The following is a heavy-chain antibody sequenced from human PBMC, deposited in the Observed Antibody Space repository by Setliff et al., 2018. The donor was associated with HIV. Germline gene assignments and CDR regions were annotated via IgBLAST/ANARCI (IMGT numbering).Heavy chain of an antibody. CDR3: ARELHWNDGVDQ. J-gene: IGHJ4*02. CDR2: IIPIFGTA. Sequence: SVKVSCKSSGYTFTDYFIHWVRQAPGQGLEWMGGIIPIFGTANYAQKFQGRVTITTDESTSTAYMELSSLRSDDTAVYYCARELHWNDGVDQWGQGTLVTVPS. D-gene: IGHD1-1*01. V-gene: IGHV1-69*05. CDR1: GYTFTDYF.